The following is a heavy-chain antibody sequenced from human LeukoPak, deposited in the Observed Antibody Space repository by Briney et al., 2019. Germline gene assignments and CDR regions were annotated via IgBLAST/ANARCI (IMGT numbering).Heavy chain of an antibody. J-gene: IGHJ5*02. CDR1: GFTFTTYW. V-gene: IGHV3-7*01. CDR3: ARIAAAVPDQ. Sequence: PGGSLRLSCATSGFTFTTYWMAWVRQAPGKGLEWVANIKQDGSAEYYMDSVKGRFAISRDNTNNSLFLQMNNLRVEDTAMHYCARIAAAVPDQWGQGTLVTVSS. CDR2: IKQDGSAE. D-gene: IGHD6-25*01.